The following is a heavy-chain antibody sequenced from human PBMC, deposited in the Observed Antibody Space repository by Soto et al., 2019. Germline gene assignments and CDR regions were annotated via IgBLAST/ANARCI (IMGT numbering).Heavy chain of an antibody. V-gene: IGHV1-3*01. Sequence: ASVKVSWKASGDAFASCARNWVRQAPGQRLEWMGWINAHNGNTKYSQNLHGRTTMTTHTYTSIAYMELRSLRSDDTAVYYCARDTERLSEDKQCPNCSYYGLDVWAQGPTLTVYS. J-gene: IGHJ6*02. D-gene: IGHD1-1*01. CDR2: INAHNGNT. CDR3: ARDTERLSEDKQCPNCSYYGLDV. CDR1: GDAFASCA.